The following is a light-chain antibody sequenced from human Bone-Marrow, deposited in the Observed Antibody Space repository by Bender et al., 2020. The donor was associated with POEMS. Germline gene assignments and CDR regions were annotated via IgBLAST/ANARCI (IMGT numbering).Light chain of an antibody. V-gene: IGLV1-40*01. CDR3: QSYDTSLSGSV. CDR2: GNI. CDR1: IGTGYD. J-gene: IGLJ1*01. Sequence: QSVLTQPPSVSGAPGQRVTIPCTGNIGTGYDVHWYQQLPGTAPKLLIYGNINRPSGVPDRFSGSRSGTSASLAITGLQAEDEGVYYCQSYDTSLSGSVFGSGTKVTVL.